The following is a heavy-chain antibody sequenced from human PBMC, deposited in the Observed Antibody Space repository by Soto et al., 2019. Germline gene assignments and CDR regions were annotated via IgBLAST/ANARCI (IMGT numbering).Heavy chain of an antibody. CDR2: FDPEDGET. V-gene: IGHV1-24*01. Sequence: ASVKVSCKVSGYTLTELSMHWVRQAPGRGLEWMGGFDPEDGETIYAQKFQGRVTMTEDTSTDTAYMELSSLRSEDTAVYYCATDLFKGVDFYDSSGYVYWGQGTLVTVSS. J-gene: IGHJ4*02. CDR3: ATDLFKGVDFYDSSGYVY. CDR1: GYTLTELS. D-gene: IGHD3-22*01.